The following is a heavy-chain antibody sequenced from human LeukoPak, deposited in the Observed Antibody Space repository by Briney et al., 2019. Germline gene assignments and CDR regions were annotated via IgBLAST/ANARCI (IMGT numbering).Heavy chain of an antibody. D-gene: IGHD2-2*01. CDR1: GFTFSSYW. CDR3: ARGAPKPVVVPAAVPYYFDY. J-gene: IGHJ4*02. Sequence: PGGSLRLSCAASGFTFSSYWMSWVRQAPGKGLEWVANIKQDGSEKYYVDSVKGRFTISRDNAKNSLCLQMNSLRAEDTAVYYCARGAPKPVVVPAAVPYYFDYWGQGTLVTVSS. CDR2: IKQDGSEK. V-gene: IGHV3-7*01.